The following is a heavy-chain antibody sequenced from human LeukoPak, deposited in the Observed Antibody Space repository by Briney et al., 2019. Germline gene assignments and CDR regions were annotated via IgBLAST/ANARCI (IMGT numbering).Heavy chain of an antibody. CDR2: INSDGSST. CDR1: GFTFSNYW. J-gene: IGHJ4*02. D-gene: IGHD3-22*01. CDR3: ASGPYYYDSSGLDY. Sequence: PGGSLRLSCAASGFTFSNYWMHWVRQAPGKGLVRVSRINSDGSSTSYADSVRGRFTISRDNAKNTLYLQMNSLRAEDTAVYYCASGPYYYDSSGLDYWGQGTLVTVSS. V-gene: IGHV3-74*01.